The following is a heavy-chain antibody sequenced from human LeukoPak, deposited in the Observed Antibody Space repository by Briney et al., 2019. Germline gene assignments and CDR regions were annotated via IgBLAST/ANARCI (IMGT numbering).Heavy chain of an antibody. CDR1: GFTFSDYY. V-gene: IGHV3-7*01. CDR2: IKEDGSEE. J-gene: IGHJ3*01. Sequence: GGSLRLSCAASGFTFSDYYMSWIRQAPGKGLEWVANIKEDGSEEYYVDSVKGRFTISRDNAKNSLYLQMNSLRAEDTAVYYCARPRYCSSISCYFHAFDVWGQGTMVTVSS. D-gene: IGHD2-2*01. CDR3: ARPRYCSSISCYFHAFDV.